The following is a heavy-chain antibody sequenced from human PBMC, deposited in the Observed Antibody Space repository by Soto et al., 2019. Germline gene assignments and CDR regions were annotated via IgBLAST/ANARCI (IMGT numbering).Heavy chain of an antibody. V-gene: IGHV3-30*18. Sequence: QVQLVESGGGVVQPGRSLRLSCAASGFTFSSYGMHWVRQAPGKGLAWVAVISYDGSNKYYADSVKGRFTISRDNSKNTLYLQMNSLRAEDTAVYYCAKDSFIWYYFDYWGQGTLVTVSS. CDR1: GFTFSSYG. J-gene: IGHJ4*02. D-gene: IGHD3-10*01. CDR3: AKDSFIWYYFDY. CDR2: ISYDGSNK.